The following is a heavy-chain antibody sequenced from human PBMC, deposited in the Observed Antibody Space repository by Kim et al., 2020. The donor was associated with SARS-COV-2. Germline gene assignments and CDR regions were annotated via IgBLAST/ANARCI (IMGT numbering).Heavy chain of an antibody. CDR2: IYYSGST. CDR3: ARDRGYCTSTSCYPASFDL. D-gene: IGHD2-2*01. CDR1: GGSISSYY. J-gene: IGHJ2*01. V-gene: IGHV4-59*01. Sequence: SETLSLTCTVSGGSISSYYWNWIRQPPGKGLEWIGYIYYSGSTNYNPSLKSRVTMSVDTSKNQFSLKLSSVTAADTAVYYCARDRGYCTSTSCYPASFDLWGRGTLGTVSS.